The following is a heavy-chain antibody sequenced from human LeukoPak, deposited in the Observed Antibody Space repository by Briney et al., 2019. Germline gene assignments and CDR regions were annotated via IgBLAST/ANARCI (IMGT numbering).Heavy chain of an antibody. V-gene: IGHV5-51*01. J-gene: IGHJ5*02. D-gene: IGHD2-15*01. CDR3: ARQEYCSGGSCYTWFDP. Sequence: GESLKISCQGSGYSITNYWIGWVRQMPGKGLEWMGIIYPADSDIRYSPSFQGQVTISADKSISTAYLQWSSLKASDTAMYYRARQEYCSGGSCYTWFDPWGQGTLVTVSS. CDR2: IYPADSDI. CDR1: GYSITNYW.